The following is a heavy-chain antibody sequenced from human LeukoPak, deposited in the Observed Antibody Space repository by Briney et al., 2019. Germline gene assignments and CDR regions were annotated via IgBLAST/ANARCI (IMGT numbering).Heavy chain of an antibody. V-gene: IGHV1-2*02. CDR3: AGEIGDFDY. CDR1: GYTFTGYY. CDR2: INPNSGGT. D-gene: IGHD2/OR15-2a*01. Sequence: ASVKVSCKASGYTFTGYYMHWVRQAPGQRLEWMGWINPNSGGTYYVQKFQGRVTLTRDTSINTAYMELSRLTSDDTAVYYCAGEIGDFDYWGQGTLVTVSS. J-gene: IGHJ4*02.